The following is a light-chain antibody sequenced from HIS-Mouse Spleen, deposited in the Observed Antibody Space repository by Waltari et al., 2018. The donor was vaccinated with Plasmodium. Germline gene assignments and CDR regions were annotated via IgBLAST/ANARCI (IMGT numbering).Light chain of an antibody. V-gene: IGKV1-33*01. CDR3: QQYDNLPPLFT. Sequence: SPSSLSASVGDRVTITCQASQDISNYLNWYQQKPGKAPKLLIYDASNLETGVPSRFSGSGSGTDFTFTISSLQPEDIATYYCQQYDNLPPLFTFGPGTKVDIK. J-gene: IGKJ3*01. CDR1: QDISNY. CDR2: DAS.